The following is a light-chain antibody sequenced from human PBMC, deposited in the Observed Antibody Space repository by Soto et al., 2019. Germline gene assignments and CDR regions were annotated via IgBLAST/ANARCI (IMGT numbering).Light chain of an antibody. Sequence: ELVLPQAPGTLSLSPGERATLSCRASQSVSSSYLAWYQQKPGQAPRLLIYGASSRATGIPDRFSGSGSGTDFPLTISRLEPEDFAVYYCQQYGSSPKTFGQGTKV. CDR2: GAS. CDR1: QSVSSSY. CDR3: QQYGSSPKT. V-gene: IGKV3-20*01. J-gene: IGKJ1*01.